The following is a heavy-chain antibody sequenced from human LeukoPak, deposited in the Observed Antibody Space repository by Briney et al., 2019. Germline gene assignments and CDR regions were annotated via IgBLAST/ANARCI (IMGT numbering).Heavy chain of an antibody. CDR2: ISGSGGST. CDR3: AKDPYSSSWYEYFQH. CDR1: GFTFSSYG. V-gene: IGHV3-23*01. Sequence: GGSLRLSCAASGFTFSSYGMSWVRQAPGKGLEWISAISGSGGSTYYADSVKGRFTISRDNSKNTLYLQMNSLRAEDTAVYYCAKDPYSSSWYEYFQHWGQGTLVTVSS. D-gene: IGHD6-13*01. J-gene: IGHJ1*01.